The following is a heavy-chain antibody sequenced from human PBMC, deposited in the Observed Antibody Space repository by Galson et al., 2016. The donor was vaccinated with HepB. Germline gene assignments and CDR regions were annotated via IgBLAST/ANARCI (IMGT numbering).Heavy chain of an antibody. V-gene: IGHV2-5*02. CDR2: VYWDDHK. CDR3: AHTGPPRTDDDYRPWSFDL. Sequence: PALVKPTQTLTLTCTFSGFSLSTRGVGVGWIRQPPGKALEWFALVYWDDHKRYSPSLHSRLTITKDTSKNQVVLTMTNMDPVDTATYYCAHTGPPRTDDDYRPWSFDLWGRGTLVTVSS. J-gene: IGHJ2*01. D-gene: IGHD4-17*01. CDR1: GFSLSTRGVG.